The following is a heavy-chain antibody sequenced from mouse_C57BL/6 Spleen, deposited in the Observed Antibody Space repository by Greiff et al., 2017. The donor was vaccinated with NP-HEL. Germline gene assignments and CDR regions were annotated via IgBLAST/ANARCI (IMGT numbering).Heavy chain of an antibody. D-gene: IGHD2-2*01. CDR3: TFGWLRRL. V-gene: IGHV14-4*01. Sequence: EVQLQQSGAELVRPGASVKLSCTASGFNIKDDYMHWVKQRPEQGLEWIGWIDPENGDTEYASKVQGKATITADTSSNTAYLQLSSLTSEDTAVYYCTFGWLRRLWGQGTLVTVSA. CDR2: IDPENGDT. J-gene: IGHJ3*01. CDR1: GFNIKDDY.